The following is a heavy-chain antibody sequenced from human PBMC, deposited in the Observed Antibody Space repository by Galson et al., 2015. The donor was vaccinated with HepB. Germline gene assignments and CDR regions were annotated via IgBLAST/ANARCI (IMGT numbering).Heavy chain of an antibody. CDR3: ARVDIVATIPGGAFDY. CDR2: INTNTGNP. CDR1: GYTFTSYA. D-gene: IGHD5-12*01. V-gene: IGHV7-4-1*02. Sequence: SVKVSCKASGYTFTSYAMNWVRQAPGQGLEWMGWINTNTGNPTYAQGFTGRFVFSLDTSVSTAYLQISSLKAEDTAVYYCARVDIVATIPGGAFDYWGQGTLVTVSS. J-gene: IGHJ4*02.